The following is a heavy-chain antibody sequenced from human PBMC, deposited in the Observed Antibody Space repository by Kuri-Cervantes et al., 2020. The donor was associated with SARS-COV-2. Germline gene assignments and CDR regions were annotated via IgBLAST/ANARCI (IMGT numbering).Heavy chain of an antibody. V-gene: IGHV4-59*12. CDR1: GGSISSYY. J-gene: IGHJ5*02. D-gene: IGHD2-15*01. Sequence: GSLRLSCTVSGGSISSYYWSWIRQPPGKGLEWIGYIYYSGSTNYNPSLKSRVTISVDTSKNQFSLKLSSVTAADTAVYYCAGGVCSGGSCYLPPSWFDPWGQGTLVTVSS. CDR2: IYYSGST. CDR3: AGGVCSGGSCYLPPSWFDP.